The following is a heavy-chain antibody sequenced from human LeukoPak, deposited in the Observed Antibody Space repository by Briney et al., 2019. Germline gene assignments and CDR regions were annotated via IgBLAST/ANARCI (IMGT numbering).Heavy chain of an antibody. CDR1: GGSFSGDF. J-gene: IGHJ6*03. CDR2: INHGGST. V-gene: IGHV4-34*01. CDR3: ARKVSHYYGSGSYYFGYYYYMDV. Sequence: SETPSLTCAVYGGSFSGDFWSWIRQSPGKGLEWIGEINHGGSTTYNPSLQSRVTMSVDTSTNQISLKLSSVTAADTAVYYCARKVSHYYGSGSYYFGYYYYMDVWGKGTTVTISS. D-gene: IGHD3-10*01.